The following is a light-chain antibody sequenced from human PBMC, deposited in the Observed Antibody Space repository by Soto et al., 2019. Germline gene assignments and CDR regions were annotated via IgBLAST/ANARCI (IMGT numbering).Light chain of an antibody. CDR2: AAT. CDR3: QQANSFPCT. CDR1: QGISNW. V-gene: IGKV1-12*01. Sequence: DMQMTQSPPSVSASVGDRVTITCRASQGISNWLAWYQQKPGKAPKLLIYAATTLQSGAPSRFSGNGSETDFTLTISSLQPEDCATYYCQQANSFPCTFGGGTKVEIK. J-gene: IGKJ4*01.